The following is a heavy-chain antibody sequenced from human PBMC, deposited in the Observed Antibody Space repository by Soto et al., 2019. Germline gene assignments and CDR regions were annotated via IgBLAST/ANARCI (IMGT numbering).Heavy chain of an antibody. J-gene: IGHJ4*02. V-gene: IGHV4-39*01. Sequence: QLQLQESGPGLVKPSETLSLTCTVSGGSISSSSYYWGWIRQPPGKGLEWIGSIYYSGSTYYNPSLTSRVTISVDTSQNQFSLKLSSVTAADTAVYYCARHTPAISISDHWGQGTLDTVSS. CDR2: IYYSGST. CDR3: ARHTPAISISDH. CDR1: GGSISSSSYY. D-gene: IGHD2-15*01.